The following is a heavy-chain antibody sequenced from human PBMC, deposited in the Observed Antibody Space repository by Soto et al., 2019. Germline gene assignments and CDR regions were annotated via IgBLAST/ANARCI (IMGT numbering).Heavy chain of an antibody. Sequence: QVQLVQSGAEVKKPGASVKVSCKASGYTFTSYDIIWVRQATGQGLEWMGWMNPSTGNTDSAEKLQGRLTMTRNTSISTVYMELTSLSFEDTAVYYCERGRIIVAGGFDPWGQGTLVTVSS. J-gene: IGHJ5*02. CDR1: GYTFTSYD. CDR3: ERGRIIVAGGFDP. V-gene: IGHV1-8*01. D-gene: IGHD6-19*01. CDR2: MNPSTGNT.